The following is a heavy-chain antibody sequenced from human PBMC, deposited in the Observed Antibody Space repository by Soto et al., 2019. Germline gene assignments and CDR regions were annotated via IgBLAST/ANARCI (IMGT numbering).Heavy chain of an antibody. D-gene: IGHD6-13*01. Sequence: SQTLSLTCAISGDSVSSNSAAWNWIRQSPSRGLEWLGRTYYRSKWYNDYAVSVKSRITINPDTSKNQFSLQLNSVTPEDTAVYYCARGSHSRYDTYSRSWYVPAGEFDDWGQGILVTVSS. V-gene: IGHV6-1*01. CDR1: GDSVSSNSAA. CDR3: ARGSHSRYDTYSRSWYVPAGEFDD. CDR2: TYYRSKWYN. J-gene: IGHJ4*02.